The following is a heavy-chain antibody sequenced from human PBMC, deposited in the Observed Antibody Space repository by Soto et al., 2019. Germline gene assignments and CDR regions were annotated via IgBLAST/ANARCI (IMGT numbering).Heavy chain of an antibody. CDR3: ARAFMVAAAGSGYNWFDP. J-gene: IGHJ5*02. CDR2: IYYSGST. Sequence: PSETLSLTCTVSGGSISIGGYYWSWIRQHPGKGLEWIGYIYYSGSTYYNPSLKSRVTISVDTSKNQFSLKLSSVTAADTAVYYCARAFMVAAAGSGYNWFDPWGQGTLVTVSS. V-gene: IGHV4-31*03. D-gene: IGHD6-13*01. CDR1: GGSISIGGYY.